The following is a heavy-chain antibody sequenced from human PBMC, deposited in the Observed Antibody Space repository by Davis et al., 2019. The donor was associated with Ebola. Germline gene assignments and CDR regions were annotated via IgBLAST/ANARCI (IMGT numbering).Heavy chain of an antibody. Sequence: MPSETLSLTCAVYGGSFSGHYWSWIRQPPGKGLEWIGSIYYSGSTYYNPSLKSRVTISVDTSKNQFSLKLSSVTAADTAVYYCARPENGYSSGWRFDYWGQGTLVTVSS. V-gene: IGHV4-34*01. CDR2: IYYSGST. CDR3: ARPENGYSSGWRFDY. CDR1: GGSFSGHY. D-gene: IGHD6-19*01. J-gene: IGHJ4*02.